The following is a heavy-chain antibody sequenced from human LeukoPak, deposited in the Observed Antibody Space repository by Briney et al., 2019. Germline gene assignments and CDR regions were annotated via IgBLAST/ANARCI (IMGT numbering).Heavy chain of an antibody. CDR2: IGSSNSI. V-gene: IGHV3-48*01. D-gene: IGHD5-24*01. CDR3: AREQAMAY. CDR1: GFTFSSYA. J-gene: IGHJ4*02. Sequence: GGSLRLSCEASGFTFSSYAMNWVRQAPGKGLEWVSYIGSSNSINYADSVKGRFTVSRDNAKNSLYLQLNSLRAEDTAVYYCAREQAMAYWGQGTLVTVSS.